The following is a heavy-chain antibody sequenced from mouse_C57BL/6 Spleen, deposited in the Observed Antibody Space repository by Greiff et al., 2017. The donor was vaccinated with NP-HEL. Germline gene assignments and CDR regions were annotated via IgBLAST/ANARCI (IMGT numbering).Heavy chain of an antibody. J-gene: IGHJ2*01. Sequence: QVQLQQSGAELVKPGASVKISCKASGYAFSSYWMNWVKQRPGKGLEWIGQIYPGDGDTNYNGKFKGKATLTADKSSSTAYMQLSSLTSEDSAVYFCARGGSNYPFDYWGQGTTLTVSS. D-gene: IGHD2-5*01. V-gene: IGHV1-80*01. CDR3: ARGGSNYPFDY. CDR2: IYPGDGDT. CDR1: GYAFSSYW.